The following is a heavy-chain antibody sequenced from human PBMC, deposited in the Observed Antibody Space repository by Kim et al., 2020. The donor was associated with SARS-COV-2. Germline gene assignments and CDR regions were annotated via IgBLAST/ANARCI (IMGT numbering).Heavy chain of an antibody. V-gene: IGHV3-43D*03. CDR1: GFTFDDYA. D-gene: IGHD4-17*01. J-gene: IGHJ4*02. Sequence: GGSLRLSCAASGFTFDDYAMHWVRQAPGKGLEWVSLISWNGGSTFYADSVRGRFTISRDNSKNSLSLQMNSLRAEDTALYYCAKGVDYEHLPLDYWGQGTLVTVSS. CDR3: AKGVDYEHLPLDY. CDR2: ISWNGGST.